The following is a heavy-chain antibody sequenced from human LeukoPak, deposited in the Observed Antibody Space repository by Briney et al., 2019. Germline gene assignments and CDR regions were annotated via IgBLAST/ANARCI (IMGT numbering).Heavy chain of an antibody. CDR3: AAAGLGVAHWIDS. CDR1: GVSLSSYG. J-gene: IGHJ5*01. V-gene: IGHV3-30*02. Sequence: GGSLRLSCLVSGVSLSSYGMHWVRQAPGKGLEWLACLPYDGSYNLTAASLKGRFAISKDISTNTLYLDMDSLTAEDTAVYYCAAAGLGVAHWIDSWGQGTLVTVSS. CDR2: LPYDGSYN. D-gene: IGHD2-15*01.